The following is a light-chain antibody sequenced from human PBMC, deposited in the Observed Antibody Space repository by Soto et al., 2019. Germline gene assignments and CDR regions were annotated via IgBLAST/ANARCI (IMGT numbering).Light chain of an antibody. Sequence: EIVMTQSPATLSVSPWERATLSCRASQSVSSNLAWYQQKPGQAPRVLIYGASNRATGIPARFSGSGSGTEFTLTISSLQSEDFAVYYCQQYNIWPRAFGQGTKVEIK. J-gene: IGKJ1*01. CDR2: GAS. CDR3: QQYNIWPRA. CDR1: QSVSSN. V-gene: IGKV3-15*01.